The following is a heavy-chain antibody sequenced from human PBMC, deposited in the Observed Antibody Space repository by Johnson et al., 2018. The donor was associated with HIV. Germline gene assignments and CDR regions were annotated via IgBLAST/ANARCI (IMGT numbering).Heavy chain of an antibody. CDR3: AKDERQLGGWSHAFDM. Sequence: QVQLVESGGGVVQPGGSLRLSRVASGFTFSNYGMHWVRQAPGKGLEWVAFIRYDGSNKYYADSVKGQFTISRDNSKNTLYLQMKSLRGEDTAIYYCAKDERQLGGWSHAFDMWGQGTKVSVSS. J-gene: IGHJ3*02. CDR1: GFTFSNYG. V-gene: IGHV3-30*02. CDR2: IRYDGSNK. D-gene: IGHD7-27*01.